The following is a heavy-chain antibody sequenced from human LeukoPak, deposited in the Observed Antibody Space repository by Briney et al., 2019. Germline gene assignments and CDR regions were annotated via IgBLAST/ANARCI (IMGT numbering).Heavy chain of an antibody. CDR1: GFTFSSYG. Sequence: PGRSLRLSCAASGFTFSSYGMHWVRQAPGKGLEWVAGIWYDGSNKYYADSVKGRFTISRDNSKNTLYLQMNSLRAEDTAVYYCARDVPHYGDYVSLGMDVWGQGTTVTVSS. D-gene: IGHD4-17*01. CDR2: IWYDGSNK. CDR3: ARDVPHYGDYVSLGMDV. V-gene: IGHV3-33*01. J-gene: IGHJ6*02.